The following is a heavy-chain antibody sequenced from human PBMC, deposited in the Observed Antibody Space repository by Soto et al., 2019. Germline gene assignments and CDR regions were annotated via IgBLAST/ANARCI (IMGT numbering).Heavy chain of an antibody. Sequence: SVEACSEACGDGIASCSCWSLCQSTGQRLEGMGLINTSGGYTTYAQRFLGRVTMTSDTSTRTVHMELGSLTSEDTAVYYCATGGGIVVVTAPSDHRGNGTLVPVSS. CDR3: ATGGGIVVVTAPSDH. V-gene: IGHV1-46*03. CDR2: INTSGGYT. CDR1: GDGIASCS. J-gene: IGHJ1*01. D-gene: IGHD2-21*02.